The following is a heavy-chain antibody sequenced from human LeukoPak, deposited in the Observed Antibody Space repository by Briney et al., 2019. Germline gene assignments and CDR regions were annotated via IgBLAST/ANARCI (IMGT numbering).Heavy chain of an antibody. V-gene: IGHV1-2*02. J-gene: IGHJ6*03. D-gene: IGHD2-15*01. CDR3: ARDMVVAATYYYYYYYMDV. CDR2: INPNSGGT. CDR1: GYTFTGYY. Sequence: GASVKVSCKASGYTFTGYYMHWVRQAPGQGLEWMGWINPNSGGTNYAQKFQGRVTMTRDTSISTAYMELSRLRSDDTAVYYCARDMVVAATYYYYYYYMDVWGKGTTVTVSS.